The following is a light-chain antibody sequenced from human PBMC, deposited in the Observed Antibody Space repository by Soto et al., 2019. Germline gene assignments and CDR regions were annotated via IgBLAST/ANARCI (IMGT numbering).Light chain of an antibody. CDR1: QSVSSSY. CDR3: QQYGSSPIT. J-gene: IGKJ5*01. CDR2: GAS. V-gene: IGKV3-20*01. Sequence: EIVLTQSQGTLSLSPGERATLSCRDSQSVSSSYLAWYQQKPGQAPRLLIYGASSRATGTPDRFSGSGSGTDFTLTISRLEPEDFAVHYCQQYGSSPITFGQATRLEIK.